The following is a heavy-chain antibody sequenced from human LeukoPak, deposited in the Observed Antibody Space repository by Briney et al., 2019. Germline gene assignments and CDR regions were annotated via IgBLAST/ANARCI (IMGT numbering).Heavy chain of an antibody. D-gene: IGHD2-2*01. J-gene: IGHJ4*02. CDR2: ISSSSSTI. V-gene: IGHV3-48*02. Sequence: GGSLRLSCAASGFTFSSYSMNWVRQAPGKGLEWVSYISSSSSTIYYADSVKGRFTISRDNAKNSLYLQMNSLRDEDTAVYYCDTKPRDVVVPAAIVDYWGQGTLVTVSS. CDR1: GFTFSSYS. CDR3: DTKPRDVVVPAAIVDY.